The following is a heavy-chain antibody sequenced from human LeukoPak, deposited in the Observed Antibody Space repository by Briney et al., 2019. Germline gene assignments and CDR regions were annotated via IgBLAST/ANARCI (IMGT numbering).Heavy chain of an antibody. CDR1: GGSISSGDYY. J-gene: IGHJ6*02. D-gene: IGHD4-11*01. CDR2: IYYSGST. CDR3: ARCNHDYSNYGPSGYYYGMDV. V-gene: IGHV4-30-4*01. Sequence: SQTLSLTCTVSGGSISSGDYYWRWIRQPPGKGLEWIGYIYYSGSTYYNPSLKSRVTRSVDTSKNQFSLKLSSVTAADTAVYYCARCNHDYSNYGPSGYYYGMDVWGQGTTVTVSS.